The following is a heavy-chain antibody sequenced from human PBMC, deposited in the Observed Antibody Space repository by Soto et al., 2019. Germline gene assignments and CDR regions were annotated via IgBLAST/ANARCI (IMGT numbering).Heavy chain of an antibody. CDR3: AKDRGIAARPSYYYGMDV. V-gene: IGHV3-30*18. D-gene: IGHD6-6*01. CDR1: GFTFSSYG. J-gene: IGHJ6*02. CDR2: ISYDGSNK. Sequence: QPGGSLRLSCAASGFTFSSYGMHWVRQAPGKGLEWVAVISYDGSNKYYADSVKGRFTISRDNSKNTLYLQMNSLRAEDTAVYYCAKDRGIAARPSYYYGMDVWGQGTTVTVSS.